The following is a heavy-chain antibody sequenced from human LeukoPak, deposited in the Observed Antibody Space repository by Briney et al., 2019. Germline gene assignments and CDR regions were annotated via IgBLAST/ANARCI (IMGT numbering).Heavy chain of an antibody. Sequence: PGGSLRLSCAASGFTFSSYEMSWVRQAPGKGLEWVSYISSSGSTIYYADSVKGRFTISRDNAKNSLYLQMNSLRAEDTAVYYCARDLRAIFSTADYFDYWGQGTLVTVSS. CDR1: GFTFSSYE. CDR2: ISSSGSTI. CDR3: ARDLRAIFSTADYFDY. D-gene: IGHD3-9*01. V-gene: IGHV3-48*03. J-gene: IGHJ4*02.